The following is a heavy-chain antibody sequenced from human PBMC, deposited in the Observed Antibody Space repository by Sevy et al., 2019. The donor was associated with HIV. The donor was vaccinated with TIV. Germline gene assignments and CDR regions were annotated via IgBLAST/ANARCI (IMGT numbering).Heavy chain of an antibody. J-gene: IGHJ6*02. D-gene: IGHD2-2*01. CDR3: AVDPYCIGTSCLGGMDV. CDR1: GFTFSSSA. V-gene: IGHV1-58*01. Sequence: ASVKVSCKASGFTFSSSAVQWVRQARGQRLEWIGWIVVGSGNTDYAQKFQERVTITRDMSTNTAYMNLGSLRSEDTAVYYCAVDPYCIGTSCLGGMDVWGQGTAVTGSS. CDR2: IVVGSGNT.